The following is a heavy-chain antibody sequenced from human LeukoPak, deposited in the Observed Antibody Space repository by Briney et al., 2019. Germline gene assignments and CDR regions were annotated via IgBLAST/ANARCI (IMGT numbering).Heavy chain of an antibody. CDR1: GFTFSSYG. CDR2: ISGSGGST. J-gene: IGHJ4*02. V-gene: IGHV3-23*01. CDR3: ARDWGISSSFGYFDY. D-gene: IGHD6-6*01. Sequence: PGGSLRLSCAASGFTFSSYGMSWVRQAPGKGLEWVSAISGSGGSTYYADSVKGRFTISRDNAKNSLYLQMNSLRAEDTAVYYCARDWGISSSFGYFDYWGQGTLVTVSS.